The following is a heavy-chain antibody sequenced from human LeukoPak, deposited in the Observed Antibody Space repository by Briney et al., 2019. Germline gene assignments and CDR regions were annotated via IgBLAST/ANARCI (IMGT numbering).Heavy chain of an antibody. D-gene: IGHD5-18*01. Sequence: PGGSLRLSCAASGFTFSSYAMNWVRQAPGKGLEWVSVISVRGISTYYADSVKGRFTISRDNSKNTLYLQMSSLRADDTAVYYCAKGNRYGYLDGFDIWGQGTMVTVSS. CDR1: GFTFSSYA. CDR2: ISVRGIST. CDR3: AKGNRYGYLDGFDI. J-gene: IGHJ3*02. V-gene: IGHV3-23*01.